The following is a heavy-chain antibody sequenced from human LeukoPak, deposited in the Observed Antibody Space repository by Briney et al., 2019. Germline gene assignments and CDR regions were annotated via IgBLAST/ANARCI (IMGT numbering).Heavy chain of an antibody. J-gene: IGHJ3*02. Sequence: ASVKVSCKASGYTFTSYDINWVRQATGQGLEWMGWMNPNSGNTGYAQKFQGRVTMTRNTSISTAYMELSSLRSEDTAVYYCAVYDSSGYYYSNDVFDIWGQGTMVTVSS. V-gene: IGHV1-8*01. CDR2: MNPNSGNT. D-gene: IGHD3-22*01. CDR3: AVYDSSGYYYSNDVFDI. CDR1: GYTFTSYD.